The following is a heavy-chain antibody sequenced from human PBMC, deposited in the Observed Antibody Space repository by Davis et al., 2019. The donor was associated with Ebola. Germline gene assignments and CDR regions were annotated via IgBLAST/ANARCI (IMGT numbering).Heavy chain of an antibody. Sequence: MPSETLSLTCTVSGGSISSSSYYWGWIRQPPGKGLEWIGSFYYSGSTYYNPSLKSRVTISVDTSKNQFSLKLSSVTAADTAVYYCARLRIAAAVHFDYWGQGTLVTVSS. V-gene: IGHV4-39*01. CDR3: ARLRIAAAVHFDY. D-gene: IGHD6-13*01. CDR2: FYYSGST. J-gene: IGHJ4*02. CDR1: GGSISSSSYY.